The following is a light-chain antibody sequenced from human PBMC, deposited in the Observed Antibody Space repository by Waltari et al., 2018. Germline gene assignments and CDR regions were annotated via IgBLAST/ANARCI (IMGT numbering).Light chain of an antibody. CDR3: TTWDDSLSGYV. CDR1: RPNIGSKY. J-gene: IGLJ1*01. V-gene: IGLV1-47*01. CDR2: RNN. Sequence: QSVLTQPPSASGTPGQRVTISSSGSRPNIGSKYIYWYQQLPGTAPKLLIYRNNQRPSGVPDRFSGSKSGTSAYLAISGLRSEDEADYYCTTWDDSLSGYVFGTGTKVTVL.